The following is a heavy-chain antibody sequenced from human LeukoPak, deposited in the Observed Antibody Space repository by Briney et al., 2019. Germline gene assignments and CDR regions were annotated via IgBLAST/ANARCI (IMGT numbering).Heavy chain of an antibody. V-gene: IGHV1-46*01. CDR3: ARDNDFDY. CDR1: GYTFTGYY. D-gene: IGHD2-8*01. CDR2: IYPGGGST. Sequence: GASVKVSCKASGYTFTGYYMHWVRQAPGQGLEWMGIIYPGGGSTNSAQKFQGRVTMARDMSTSTVYMELSSLRSEDTAVYYCARDNDFDYWGQGTLVTVSS. J-gene: IGHJ4*02.